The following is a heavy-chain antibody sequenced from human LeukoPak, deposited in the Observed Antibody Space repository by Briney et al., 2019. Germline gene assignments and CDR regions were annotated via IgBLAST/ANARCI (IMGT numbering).Heavy chain of an antibody. V-gene: IGHV3-23*01. D-gene: IGHD3-22*01. Sequence: GGSLRLSCAASGFTFSSFGMSWVRQAPGKGLEWVSAISSTGGTAYYADSVKGRFTISRDNSKNTLYLQMNSLRAEDTAVYYCAKVEYDSSGYYYVLGAFDIWGQGTMVTVSS. CDR2: ISSTGGTA. CDR3: AKVEYDSSGYYYVLGAFDI. J-gene: IGHJ3*02. CDR1: GFTFSSFG.